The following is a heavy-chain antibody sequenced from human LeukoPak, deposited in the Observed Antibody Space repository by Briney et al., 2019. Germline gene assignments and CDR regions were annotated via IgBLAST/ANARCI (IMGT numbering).Heavy chain of an antibody. CDR1: GFTFSDYY. CDR3: ARDSFRGSYSDY. Sequence: GGSLRLSCAASGFTFSDYYMSWIRQAPGKGLEWVSYISSSGSTIYYADSVKGRLTISRDNAKNSLYLQMNSLRAGDTAVYYCARDSFRGSYSDYWGQGTLVTVSS. J-gene: IGHJ4*02. CDR2: ISSSGSTI. D-gene: IGHD1-26*01. V-gene: IGHV3-11*04.